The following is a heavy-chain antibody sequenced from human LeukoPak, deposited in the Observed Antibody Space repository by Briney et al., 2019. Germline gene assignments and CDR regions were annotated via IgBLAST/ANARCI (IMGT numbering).Heavy chain of an antibody. D-gene: IGHD3-16*01. J-gene: IGHJ4*02. CDR1: GGSFSGYY. Sequence: SETLSLTCAVYGGSFSGYYWSWIRQPPGKGLEWIGSIYYSGSTYYNPSLKSRVTISVDTSKNQFSLKLNSVTATDTAVYYCARHYGPWGQGTLVTVSS. CDR2: IYYSGST. V-gene: IGHV4-34*01. CDR3: ARHYGP.